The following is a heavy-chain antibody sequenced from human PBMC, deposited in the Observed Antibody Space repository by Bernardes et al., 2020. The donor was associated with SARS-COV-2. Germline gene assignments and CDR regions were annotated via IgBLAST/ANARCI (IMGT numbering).Heavy chain of an antibody. CDR1: GDSISSGSYY. V-gene: IGHV4-31*03. D-gene: IGHD1-26*01. Sequence: SETLSLTCTVSGDSISSGSYYWTWIRQPPGKGLEWFGNIYYSGSPYHNPPLNSRVTISVDTSKNQFSLRLRSVTAADTAVYYCARAPYSGDHSGFDVWGQGTTVTVSS. CDR2: IYYSGSP. CDR3: ARAPYSGDHSGFDV. J-gene: IGHJ6*02.